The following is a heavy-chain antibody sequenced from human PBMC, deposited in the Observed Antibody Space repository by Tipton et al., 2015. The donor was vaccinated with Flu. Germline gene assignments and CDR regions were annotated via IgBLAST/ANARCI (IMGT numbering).Heavy chain of an antibody. CDR1: GDSIGRFY. CDR2: SGST. V-gene: IGHV4-59*08. J-gene: IGHJ6*02. Sequence: TLSLTCTVSGDSIGRFYWSWIRQPPGKGLEWIGYSGSTNYNPSLKNRVTISLDTSKNQFSLQLKSVTASDTAVYYCARLKLFALVNHSYYYGLDVWGQGTAVTVS. CDR3: ARLKLFALVNHSYYYGLDV. D-gene: IGHD3/OR15-3a*01.